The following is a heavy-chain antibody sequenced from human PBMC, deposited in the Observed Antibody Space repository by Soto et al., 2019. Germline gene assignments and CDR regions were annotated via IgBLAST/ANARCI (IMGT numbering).Heavy chain of an antibody. J-gene: IGHJ4*02. V-gene: IGHV4-31*03. CDR3: ARVLAYCGGDCYRPFDY. CDR1: GGSIASAGYY. Sequence: QVQLQESGPGLVKPSQTLSLTCSVSGGSIASAGYYWSWIRQHPGKGLEWIGYIYYSGSTYYNPSLKSRVTISVDMSKNQFSLRLSSVTAADTAVYYCARVLAYCGGDCYRPFDYWGQGTLVTVSS. CDR2: IYYSGST. D-gene: IGHD2-21*02.